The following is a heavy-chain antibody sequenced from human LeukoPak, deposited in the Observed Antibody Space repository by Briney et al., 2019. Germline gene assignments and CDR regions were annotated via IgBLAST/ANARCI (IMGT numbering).Heavy chain of an antibody. CDR3: AREDDSSGYYYGRFDQ. V-gene: IGHV3-48*03. CDR2: ISTSGSTT. Sequence: AGSLRLSCAASGFTFSSFEMNWVRQAPGEGLEWVSYISTSGSTTYYADPVRGRFTIARDDAKNSVYLQMHSLRAEDTAVYYCAREDDSSGYYYGRFDQWGQGALVTVSS. D-gene: IGHD3-22*01. J-gene: IGHJ4*02. CDR1: GFTFSSFE.